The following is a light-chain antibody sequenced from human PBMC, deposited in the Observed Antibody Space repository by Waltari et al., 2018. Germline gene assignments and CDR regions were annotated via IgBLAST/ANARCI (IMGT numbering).Light chain of an antibody. J-gene: IGKJ1*01. CDR1: QSVGRS. CDR3: QHNVRLPVT. V-gene: IGKV3-20*01. CDR2: NTY. Sequence: EIVLTQSPGTLSLSPGERATLSCRASQSVGRSLVWYQQKPGQAPRLVIYNTYTRATGIPDRFSGSGSGTDFSLTISRLEHEDFAVYYCQHNVRLPVTFGQGTKVEIK.